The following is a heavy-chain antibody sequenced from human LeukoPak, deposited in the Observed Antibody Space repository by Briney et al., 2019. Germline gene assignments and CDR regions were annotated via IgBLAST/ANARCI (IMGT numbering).Heavy chain of an antibody. J-gene: IGHJ4*02. D-gene: IGHD3-10*01. V-gene: IGHV4-34*01. CDR2: INHSGST. CDR1: GGSFSGYY. CDR3: ARGSLYGY. Sequence: SETLSLTCAVYGGSFSGYYWSWIRQPPGKGLEWIGEINHSGSTNYNQSLKSRVTISVDTSKNQFSLKLSSVTAADTAVYYCARGSLYGYWGQGTLVTVSS.